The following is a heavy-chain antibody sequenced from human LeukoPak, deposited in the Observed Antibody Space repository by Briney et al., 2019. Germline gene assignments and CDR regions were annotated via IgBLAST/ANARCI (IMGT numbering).Heavy chain of an antibody. Sequence: GRSLRLSCAASGFTFSSYAMHWVRQAPGKGLEWVAVISHDGSNKYYADSVKGRFTISRDNSKNTLYLQMNSLRAEDTAVYYCAREGLYCSGGSCYFDYWGQGTLVTVSS. J-gene: IGHJ4*02. CDR2: ISHDGSNK. V-gene: IGHV3-30-3*01. CDR1: GFTFSSYA. CDR3: AREGLYCSGGSCYFDY. D-gene: IGHD2-15*01.